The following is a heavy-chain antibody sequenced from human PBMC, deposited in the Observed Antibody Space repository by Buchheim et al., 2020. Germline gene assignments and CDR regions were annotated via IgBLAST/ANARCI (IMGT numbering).Heavy chain of an antibody. CDR2: IKQDGSEK. Sequence: EVQLVESGGGLVQPGGSLRLSCAASGFTFSSYWMSWVRQAPGKGLEWVANIKQDGSEKYYVDSVKGRFSISRDNAKNSLYLQMNSLRAEDTAVDYCSRVAVAGDYYFDYWGQGTL. CDR1: GFTFSSYW. J-gene: IGHJ4*02. D-gene: IGHD6-19*01. CDR3: SRVAVAGDYYFDY. V-gene: IGHV3-7*01.